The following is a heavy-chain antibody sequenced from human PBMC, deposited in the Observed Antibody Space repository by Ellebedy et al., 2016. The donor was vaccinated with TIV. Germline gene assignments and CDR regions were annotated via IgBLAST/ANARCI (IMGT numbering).Heavy chain of an antibody. D-gene: IGHD5/OR15-5a*01. CDR1: GSTFSNYN. Sequence: PGGSLRLSCVPSGSTFSNYNMNWVRQSPGKGLEWVSSIRSTGSDKYYEGSVKGRFTLSRDNAQDTLFLQMNSLRAEDTAVYFCSRGLSNPDSWGQGTLVIVSS. CDR3: SRGLSNPDS. J-gene: IGHJ4*02. CDR2: IRSTGSDK. V-gene: IGHV3-21*06.